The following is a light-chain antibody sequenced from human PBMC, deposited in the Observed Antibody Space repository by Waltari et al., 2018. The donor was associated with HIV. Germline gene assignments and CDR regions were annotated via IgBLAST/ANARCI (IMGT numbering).Light chain of an antibody. CDR1: QDISTW. V-gene: IGKV1-12*01. CDR2: AAS. Sequence: DIQLTQSPSSVSASVGDSVTITCRASQDISTWLAWYQQKPGKAPRLLIYAASTLQSWVPSRFRGSGSATDFTLTINSAQPEDFATYYCQQADSFPVTFGQGTRLDFK. CDR3: QQADSFPVT. J-gene: IGKJ5*01.